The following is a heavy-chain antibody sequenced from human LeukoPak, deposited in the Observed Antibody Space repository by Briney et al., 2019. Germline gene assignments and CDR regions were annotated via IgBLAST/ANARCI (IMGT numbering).Heavy chain of an antibody. CDR2: ISGLDGRT. CDR1: GFTFSDYC. V-gene: IGHV3-23*01. J-gene: IGHJ3*02. CDR3: AKDTRRLYGSLDAFDI. Sequence: GGSLRLSCAASGFTFSDYCMSWVRQAPGKGLECVSVISGLDGRTYYADSVKGRFTISRDNSKNTLYLQMNSLRAEDTAVYYCAKDTRRLYGSLDAFDIWGQGTMVTVSS. D-gene: IGHD3-10*01.